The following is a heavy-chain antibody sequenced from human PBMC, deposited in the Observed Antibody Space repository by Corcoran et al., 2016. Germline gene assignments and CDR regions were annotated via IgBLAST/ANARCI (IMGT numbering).Heavy chain of an antibody. CDR3: AGTYYYDSSGYGGYYFDD. CDR2: IYPGDSDT. D-gene: IGHD3-22*01. Sequence: EVQLVQSGAEVKKPGESLKISCKGSGYSFTSYWIGWVRQMPGKGLEWMGIIYPGDSDTRYSPSFQGQVTISADKSISTAYLQWSSLKASDTAMYYCAGTYYYDSSGYGGYYFDDWGQGTLVTVSS. V-gene: IGHV5-51*01. J-gene: IGHJ4*02. CDR1: GYSFTSYW.